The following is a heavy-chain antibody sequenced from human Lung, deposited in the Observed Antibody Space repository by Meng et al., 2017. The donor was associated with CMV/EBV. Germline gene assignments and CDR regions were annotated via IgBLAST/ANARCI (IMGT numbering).Heavy chain of an antibody. CDR3: ARDLIVVVPAAPLDYYGMDD. CDR2: ISSSGSTI. D-gene: IGHD2-2*01. J-gene: IGHJ6*02. V-gene: IGHV3-11*04. CDR1: GFTFSDYY. Sequence: SCAASGFTFSDYYMSWIRQAPGKGLEWVSYISSSGSTIYYADSVKGRFTISRDNSKNSLYLQMNSLRAEDTAVYYCARDLIVVVPAAPLDYYGMDDWXQGTXVTVSS.